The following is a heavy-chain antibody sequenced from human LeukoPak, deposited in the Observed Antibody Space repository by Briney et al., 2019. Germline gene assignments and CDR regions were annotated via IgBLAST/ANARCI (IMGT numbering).Heavy chain of an antibody. Sequence: SVKVSCKASGGTFGSYAISWVRQAPGQGLEWMGGIIPIFGTANYAQKFQGRVTITADESTSTAYMELSSLRSEDTAVYYCARGAVGDYYYYYMDVWGKGTTVTISS. J-gene: IGHJ6*03. CDR1: GGTFGSYA. CDR3: ARGAVGDYYYYYMDV. D-gene: IGHD3-10*01. V-gene: IGHV1-69*13. CDR2: IIPIFGTA.